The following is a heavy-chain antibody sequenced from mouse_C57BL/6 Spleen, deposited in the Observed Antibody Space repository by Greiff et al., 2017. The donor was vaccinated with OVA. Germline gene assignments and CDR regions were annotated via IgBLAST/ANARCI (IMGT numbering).Heavy chain of an antibody. D-gene: IGHD1-1*01. CDR2: IHPNSGST. J-gene: IGHJ3*01. CDR3: ARDYGSGYRFAY. V-gene: IGHV1-64*01. Sequence: QVQLQQPGAELVKPGASVKLSCKASGYTFTSYWMHWVKQRPGQGLEWIGMIHPNSGSTNYNEKFKSKATLTVDKSSSTAYMQLSSLTSEDSAVYYCARDYGSGYRFAYWGQGTLVTVSA. CDR1: GYTFTSYW.